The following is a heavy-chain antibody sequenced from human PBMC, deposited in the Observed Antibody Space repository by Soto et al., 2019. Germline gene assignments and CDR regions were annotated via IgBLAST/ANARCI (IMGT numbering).Heavy chain of an antibody. J-gene: IGHJ3*02. V-gene: IGHV3-23*01. Sequence: EVQLLESGGGLVQPGGSLRLSCAASGFTFSSYAMSWVRQAPGKGLEWVSAISGSGGSTYYADSVKGRFTISRDNSKNTLYLQMNSLRAEDTAVYYCAKGFLVVVAATTTYDAFDIWGQGTMVTVSS. CDR3: AKGFLVVVAATTTYDAFDI. CDR1: GFTFSSYA. D-gene: IGHD2-15*01. CDR2: ISGSGGST.